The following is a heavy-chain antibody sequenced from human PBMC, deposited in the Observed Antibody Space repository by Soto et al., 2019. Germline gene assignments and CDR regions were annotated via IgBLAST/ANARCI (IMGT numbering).Heavy chain of an antibody. CDR2: IYYSGST. V-gene: IGHV4-59*01. J-gene: IGHJ3*02. CDR3: ASGRAIGAFDI. Sequence: PXETLSLPCTVSGCSISSYSWSWIRQPPGKGLEWIGYIYYSGSTNYNPSLKSRVTISVDTSKNQFSLKLSSVTAADTAVYYCASGRAIGAFDIWGQGPMVTVSS. CDR1: GCSISSYS.